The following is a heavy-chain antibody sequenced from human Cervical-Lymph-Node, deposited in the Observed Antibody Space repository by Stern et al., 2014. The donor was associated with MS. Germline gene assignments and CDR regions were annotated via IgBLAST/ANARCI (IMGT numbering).Heavy chain of an antibody. CDR1: GASVNSDAYY. V-gene: IGHV4-61*08. CDR3: ARQVRD. J-gene: IGHJ4*02. CDR2: IYYSGSS. Sequence: QVQLVESGPGLVKPSETLSLTCTVSGASVNSDAYYWSWFRQPPGKGLEWIGYIYYSGSSSYNPSLKSRLTMSVDTSNNQFSLRLSSVTAADTAVYYCARQVRDWGQGTLVTVSS.